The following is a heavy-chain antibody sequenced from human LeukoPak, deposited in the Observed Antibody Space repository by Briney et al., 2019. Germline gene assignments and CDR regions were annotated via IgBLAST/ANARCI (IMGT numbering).Heavy chain of an antibody. D-gene: IGHD2-15*01. Sequence: SQTLSLTCAVSGGSISSGYYWGWIRQPPGKGLEWIGSIYHSGSTYYNPSLKSRVTISVDTSKNQFSLKLSSVTAADTAVYYCARDIVVMDVWGKGTTVTVSS. V-gene: IGHV4-38-2*02. J-gene: IGHJ6*04. CDR3: ARDIVVMDV. CDR2: IYHSGST. CDR1: GGSISSGYY.